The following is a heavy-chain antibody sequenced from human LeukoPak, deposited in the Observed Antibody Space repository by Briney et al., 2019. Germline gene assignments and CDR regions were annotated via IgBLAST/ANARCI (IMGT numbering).Heavy chain of an antibody. CDR1: GYSISSGYF. Sequence: PSETLSLTCTVSGYSISSGYFWGWIRPPPGKGLEWIGSINHSGNTYYIPSLKSRVTISVDTSKNQFSLKLSSVTAADTAIYYCMRDRPSGVFEYWGQGILVTVSS. D-gene: IGHD3-3*01. J-gene: IGHJ4*02. V-gene: IGHV4-38-2*02. CDR3: MRDRPSGVFEY. CDR2: INHSGNT.